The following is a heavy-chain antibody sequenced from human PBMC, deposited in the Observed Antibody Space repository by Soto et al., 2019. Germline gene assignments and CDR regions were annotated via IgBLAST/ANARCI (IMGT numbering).Heavy chain of an antibody. V-gene: IGHV4-39*01. J-gene: IGHJ5*02. Sequence: QLQLQESGPGLLKPSETLSLTCTVSGDSISSSYYWGWVRQPPGKGLECIGAVYYTGFTYYTQSLKSRLTISLDTSKNQFSLRLSSVTAADTAIYYCARLPVVVIALGYFDPWGPGTLVTVSS. CDR2: VYYTGFT. CDR1: GDSISSSYY. CDR3: ARLPVVVIALGYFDP. D-gene: IGHD2-21*01.